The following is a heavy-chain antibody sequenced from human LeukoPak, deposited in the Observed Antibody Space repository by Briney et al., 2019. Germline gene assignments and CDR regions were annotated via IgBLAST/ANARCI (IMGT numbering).Heavy chain of an antibody. J-gene: IGHJ4*02. CDR3: ARGDGNGYTSATQRLHWFDY. V-gene: IGHV3-48*03. CDR2: ISSSGSTI. CDR1: GFTFSNYE. Sequence: GGSLRLSCAASGFTFSNYEMNWVRQAPGKGLEWVSYISSSGSTIYYADSVKGRFTITRDNAKNSLYLQMNSLRAEDTAVYYCARGDGNGYTSATQRLHWFDYWGQGTLVTVSS. D-gene: IGHD5-24*01.